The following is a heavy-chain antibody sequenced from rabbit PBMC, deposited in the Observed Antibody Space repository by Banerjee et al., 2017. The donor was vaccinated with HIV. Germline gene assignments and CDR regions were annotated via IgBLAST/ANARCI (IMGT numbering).Heavy chain of an antibody. CDR3: ARDPYAGSSYYSYGMDL. V-gene: IGHV1S45*01. J-gene: IGHJ6*01. CDR1: GFSFSSSYW. CDR2: KYAGNSGST. Sequence: QEQLEESGGDLVKPEGSLTLTCTASGFSFSSSYWICWVRQAPGKGLEWIACKYAGNSGSTYYASWAKGRFTISKTSSTTVTLQMTSLTAADTATYFCARDPYAGSSYYSYGMDLWGQGTLVTVS. D-gene: IGHD8-1*01.